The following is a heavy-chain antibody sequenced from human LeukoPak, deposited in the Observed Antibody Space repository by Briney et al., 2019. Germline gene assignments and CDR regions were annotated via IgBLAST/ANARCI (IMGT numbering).Heavy chain of an antibody. D-gene: IGHD3-10*01. CDR1: GVTFSSNY. J-gene: IGHJ4*02. Sequence: PAGTLRLSCAASGVTFSSNYMSWIRQAPGKGLEWVACIKQNGSQKDYVDSVKGRFTISRDHAKNSLYLQMSSLRAEDTAMYYCERDKGYGSDYWGPGVQVTVSS. CDR2: IKQNGSQK. V-gene: IGHV3-7*01. CDR3: ERDKGYGSDY.